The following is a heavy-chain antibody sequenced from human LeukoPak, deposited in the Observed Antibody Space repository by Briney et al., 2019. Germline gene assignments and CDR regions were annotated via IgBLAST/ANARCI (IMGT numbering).Heavy chain of an antibody. D-gene: IGHD3-10*01. CDR3: TKAPRWEYGSGSRIYYFYMDV. CDR1: GFTFSSYG. V-gene: IGHV3-30*02. CDR2: IRYDGSNK. Sequence: GGSLRLSCAASGFTFSSYGMHWVRQAPGKGLEWVAFIRYDGSNKYYADSVKGRFTISRDNSKNTLYLQMNSLRAEDTAVYYFTKAPRWEYGSGSRIYYFYMDVWGKGTTVTVSS. J-gene: IGHJ6*03.